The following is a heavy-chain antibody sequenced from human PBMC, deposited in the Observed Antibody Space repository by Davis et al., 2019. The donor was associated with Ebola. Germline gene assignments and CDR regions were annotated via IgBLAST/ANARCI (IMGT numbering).Heavy chain of an antibody. D-gene: IGHD2-21*01. CDR1: GFPLISYG. Sequence: ASVKVSCKTSGFPLISYGISWVRQAPGQGLEWMGWMNPNSGNTGYAQKFQGRVTMTRENSMSTAYMELSSLRSEDTAVYFCARGGVAYSDLDYWGQGTLVAVSS. J-gene: IGHJ4*02. CDR3: ARGGVAYSDLDY. CDR2: MNPNSGNT. V-gene: IGHV1-8*02.